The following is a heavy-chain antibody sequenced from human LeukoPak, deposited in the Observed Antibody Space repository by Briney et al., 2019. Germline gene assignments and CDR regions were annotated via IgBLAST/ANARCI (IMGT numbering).Heavy chain of an antibody. Sequence: LGASVKVSCKASGYTFTGYYMHWVRLAPGQGLEWMGWINPNSGGTNYAQKFQGRVTMTRDTSISTAYMELSRLRSDDTAVYYCATGLDADSDSINVPGYWGQGTLVTVSS. D-gene: IGHD3-22*01. CDR2: INPNSGGT. V-gene: IGHV1-2*03. CDR1: GYTFTGYY. J-gene: IGHJ4*02. CDR3: ATGLDADSDSINVPGY.